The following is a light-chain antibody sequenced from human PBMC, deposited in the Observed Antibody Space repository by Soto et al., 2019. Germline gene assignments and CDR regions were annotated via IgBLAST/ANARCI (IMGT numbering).Light chain of an antibody. Sequence: DIQMTQSPSTLSGSVGERVTMTCRASQTISSWLAWYQQKPGKAPKLLIYKASTLKSGVPSRFSGSGSGTEFTLTISSLQPDDFATYYCQQYNSYSPLTFGGGTKVDI. CDR2: KAS. V-gene: IGKV1-5*03. CDR1: QTISSW. J-gene: IGKJ4*01. CDR3: QQYNSYSPLT.